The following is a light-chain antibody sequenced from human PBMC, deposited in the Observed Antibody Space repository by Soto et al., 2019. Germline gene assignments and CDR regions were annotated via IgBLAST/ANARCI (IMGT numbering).Light chain of an antibody. J-gene: IGLJ1*01. Sequence: QSVLTQPPSASATPGQRVTISCSGGNSNIGRNSVNWYQQLPGTAPKLLMYSDNQRPSGVPDRFSSSKSGTSASLAISGLQSEDEADYYCAAWDDSLSGYVFGTGTKLTVL. CDR3: AAWDDSLSGYV. CDR1: NSNIGRNS. V-gene: IGLV1-44*01. CDR2: SDN.